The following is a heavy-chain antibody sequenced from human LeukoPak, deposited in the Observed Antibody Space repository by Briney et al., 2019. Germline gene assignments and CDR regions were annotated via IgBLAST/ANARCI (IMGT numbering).Heavy chain of an antibody. V-gene: IGHV4-34*01. CDR3: ARDRRYSSSLFDY. CDR2: INHSGST. Sequence: SETLSLTCAVYGGSFSGYYWSWIRQPPGKGLEWIGEINHSGSTNYNPSLKSRVTISVGTSKNQFSLKLSSVTAADTAVYYCARDRRYSSSLFDYWGQGTLVTVSS. CDR1: GGSFSGYY. D-gene: IGHD6-6*01. J-gene: IGHJ4*02.